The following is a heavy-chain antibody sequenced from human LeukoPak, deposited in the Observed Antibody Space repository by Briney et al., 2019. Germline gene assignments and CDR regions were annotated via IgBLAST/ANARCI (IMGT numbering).Heavy chain of an antibody. J-gene: IGHJ4*02. CDR1: GLAFNSYA. CDR2: ISGSGGTT. CDR3: AKGLVNDWSALEY. D-gene: IGHD3-9*01. V-gene: IGHV3-23*01. Sequence: PGGPLTLPCAPSGLAFNSYAMIGLRQAPGKALEWFSAISGSGGTTYSADSVRGRFTLSRDNSKNTLYLQMNSLRAEDTAIYYCAKGLVNDWSALEYWGQGTLVTVS.